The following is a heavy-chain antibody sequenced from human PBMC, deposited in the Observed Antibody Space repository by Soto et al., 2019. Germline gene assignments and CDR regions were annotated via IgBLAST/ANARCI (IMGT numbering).Heavy chain of an antibody. CDR3: ARGPLVVLNYFES. CDR2: IFPLTDIP. V-gene: IGHV1-69*02. CDR1: GGTFGNYP. J-gene: IGHJ4*02. Sequence: QVQLVQSGTEVKKPGSSVKVSCKASGGTFGNYPINWVRQAPRQGLEWMGSIFPLTDIPDYAQNFQARLTISADKSTSTAYMELSSLTSDDTAMYFCARGPLVVLNYFESWGQGTLVTVSS.